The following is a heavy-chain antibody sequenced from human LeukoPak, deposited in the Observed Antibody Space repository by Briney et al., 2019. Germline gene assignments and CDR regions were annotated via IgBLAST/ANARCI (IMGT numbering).Heavy chain of an antibody. Sequence: PPGGSLRLSCAASGFTFSSYGMHWVRQAPGKGLEWVAVIWYDGSNKYYADSVKGRFTISRDNSKNTLYLQMNSLRAEDTAVYYCARASTVVVPAANYGMDVWGQGTTVTVSS. D-gene: IGHD2-2*01. CDR3: ARASTVVVPAANYGMDV. V-gene: IGHV3-33*08. J-gene: IGHJ6*02. CDR1: GFTFSSYG. CDR2: IWYDGSNK.